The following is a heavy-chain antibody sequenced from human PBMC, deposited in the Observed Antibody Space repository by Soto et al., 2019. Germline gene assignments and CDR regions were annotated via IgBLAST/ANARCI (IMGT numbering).Heavy chain of an antibody. CDR3: AKRSSGNWFDP. J-gene: IGHJ5*02. Sequence: EVQLLESGGGLVQPGGSLRLSCAASGFTFSSYAMSWVRQAPGKGLEWVSVISGSGDSTYYADSVKGRFTISRDNSKNPLYLQMNSLRAEDTAVYYCAKRSSGNWFDPWGQGTLVTVSS. CDR1: GFTFSSYA. D-gene: IGHD3-10*01. CDR2: ISGSGDST. V-gene: IGHV3-23*01.